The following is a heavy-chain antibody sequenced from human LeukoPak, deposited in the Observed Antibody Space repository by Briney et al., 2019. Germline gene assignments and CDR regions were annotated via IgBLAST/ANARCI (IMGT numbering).Heavy chain of an antibody. CDR3: TTPSTYCSGGSCYFDPYYYYYGMDV. D-gene: IGHD2-15*01. J-gene: IGHJ6*02. CDR1: GFTFSNAW. CDR2: IKSKTDGGTT. V-gene: IGHV3-15*01. Sequence: PGGSLRLSCAASGFTFSNAWMSWVRQAPGKGLEWVGRIKSKTDGGTTDYAAPVKGRFTISRDDSKNTLYLQMNSLKTEDTAVYYCTTPSTYCSGGSCYFDPYYYYYGMDVWGQGTTVTVPS.